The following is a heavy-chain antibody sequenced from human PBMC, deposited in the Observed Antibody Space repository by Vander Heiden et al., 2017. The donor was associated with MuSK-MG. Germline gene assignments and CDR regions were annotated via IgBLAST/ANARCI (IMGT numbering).Heavy chain of an antibody. Sequence: EVRLVESGGGLVQPGGSLRLSCAASGFTFSNYWMSWVRQAPGKGLEWVANIKQDGTEKYYVDSVKGRFTISRDNAKNSLYLQMNSLRAEDTAVYYCARGRGDSSSWYFDYWGQGTLVTVSS. J-gene: IGHJ4*02. D-gene: IGHD6-13*01. CDR1: GFTFSNYW. CDR2: IKQDGTEK. CDR3: ARGRGDSSSWYFDY. V-gene: IGHV3-7*01.